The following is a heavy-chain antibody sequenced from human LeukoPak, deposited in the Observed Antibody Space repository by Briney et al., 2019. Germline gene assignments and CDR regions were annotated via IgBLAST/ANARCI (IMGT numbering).Heavy chain of an antibody. CDR3: ARDYYDSSGYKDALDY. CDR2: VWYDGSND. D-gene: IGHD3-22*01. Sequence: ARSLRLSCAASGFTFSSFGMHWVRQAPGKGLEWVAAVWYDGSNDYYAESVKGRFTISRDNSKNTLYLQMNSLRAEDTAVYYCARDYYDSSGYKDALDYWGQGTLVTVSS. V-gene: IGHV3-33*01. J-gene: IGHJ4*02. CDR1: GFTFSSFG.